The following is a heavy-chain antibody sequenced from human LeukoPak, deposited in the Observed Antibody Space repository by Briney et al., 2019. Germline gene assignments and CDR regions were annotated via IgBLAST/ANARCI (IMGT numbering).Heavy chain of an antibody. D-gene: IGHD5-24*01. CDR2: IGISSGNT. CDR3: ARDYKYAFDN. J-gene: IGHJ4*02. V-gene: IGHV3-48*01. CDR1: GFRFSDYS. Sequence: GGSLRLSCAASGFRFSDYSMNWVRQAPGKGLEWISYIGISSGNTKYADSVKGRFTISGDKARNSLYLQMNSLRVEDTAVYYCARDYKYAFDNWGQGTQVTVSS.